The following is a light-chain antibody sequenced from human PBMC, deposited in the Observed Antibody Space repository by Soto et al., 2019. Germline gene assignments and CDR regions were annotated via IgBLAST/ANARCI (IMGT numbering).Light chain of an antibody. CDR1: QSVNTN. CDR2: GAS. J-gene: IGKJ1*01. CDR3: QQSKNWRT. V-gene: IGKV3-15*01. Sequence: EIVMTQSPATLSVSPGERATLSCRASQSVNTNLAWYQQKPGQPPRLLIYGASTRASGIPARFSGSGSGTEFTLTISSLQSEDFAVYYCQQSKNWRTFGQGTRVEIK.